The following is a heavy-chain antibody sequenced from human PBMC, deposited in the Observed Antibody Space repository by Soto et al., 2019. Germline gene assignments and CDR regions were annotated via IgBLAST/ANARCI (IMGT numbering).Heavy chain of an antibody. J-gene: IGHJ5*02. D-gene: IGHD3-9*01. CDR3: ARDKGPPGYYFGVIYSGAS. Sequence: ASVKVSCKASGYTFTSYGISWVRQAPGQGLEWMGWIIAYNGNTNYTQKLQGRVTMTRDTSTSTAYMELRSLRSDDTAVYYCARDKGPPGYYFGVIYSGASWGQGTLVTVSS. V-gene: IGHV1-18*04. CDR2: IIAYNGNT. CDR1: GYTFTSYG.